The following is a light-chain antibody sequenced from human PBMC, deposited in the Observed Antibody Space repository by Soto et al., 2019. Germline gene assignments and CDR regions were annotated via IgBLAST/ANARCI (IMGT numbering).Light chain of an antibody. Sequence: EIVLTQSPCTLSLSPGERATLSCRASQSVSNNYLAWYQQKPGQAPRLLIYGASNGAAGIPARFSGTGSGTDFTLTISSLEPDDFAVYYCQQRSNWLTFGGGTKVDIK. J-gene: IGKJ4*01. CDR1: QSVSNNY. CDR3: QQRSNWLT. V-gene: IGKV3-11*01. CDR2: GAS.